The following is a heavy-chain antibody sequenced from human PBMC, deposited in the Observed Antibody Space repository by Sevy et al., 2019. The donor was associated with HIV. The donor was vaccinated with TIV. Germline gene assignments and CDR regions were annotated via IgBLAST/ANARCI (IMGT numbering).Heavy chain of an antibody. Sequence: ASVKVSCKASGYTFTSYDINWVRQATGQGLEWMGWMNPNSGNTGYAQKFQGRVTMTRNTSISTAYMELSSLRSEDTAVYYCARFLSMSYYYYSAMDVWGQGTSVTVSS. J-gene: IGHJ6*02. V-gene: IGHV1-8*01. CDR3: ARFLSMSYYYYSAMDV. D-gene: IGHD3-22*01. CDR1: GYTFTSYD. CDR2: MNPNSGNT.